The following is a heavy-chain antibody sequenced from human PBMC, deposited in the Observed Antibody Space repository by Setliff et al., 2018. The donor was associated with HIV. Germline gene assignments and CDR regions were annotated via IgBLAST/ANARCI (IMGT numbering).Heavy chain of an antibody. Sequence: ASVKVSCKASGYNFINNDINWVRQATGQGLEWMGWMNPNSGNSGYAQKFQGRVTMTRSTSFSTAYMELSNLTAEDTAIYYCARKHKVSLGRGIVVLWGFDPWGQGTLVTVSS. V-gene: IGHV1-8*02. CDR1: GYNFINND. J-gene: IGHJ5*02. CDR2: MNPNSGNS. D-gene: IGHD3-10*01. CDR3: ARKHKVSLGRGIVVLWGFDP.